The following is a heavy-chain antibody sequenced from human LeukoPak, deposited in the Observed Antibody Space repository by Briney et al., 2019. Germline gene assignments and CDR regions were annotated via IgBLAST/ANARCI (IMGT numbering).Heavy chain of an antibody. CDR2: ISSSSSYI. Sequence: GGSLRLSCAASGFTFSSYSMNWVRQAPGKGLEWVSSISSSSSYIYYADSVKGRFTISRDNAKNSLYLQMNSLRAGDTAVYYCAASSLCGGDCYSDYWGQGTLVTVSS. J-gene: IGHJ4*02. CDR1: GFTFSSYS. D-gene: IGHD2-21*02. CDR3: AASSLCGGDCYSDY. V-gene: IGHV3-21*01.